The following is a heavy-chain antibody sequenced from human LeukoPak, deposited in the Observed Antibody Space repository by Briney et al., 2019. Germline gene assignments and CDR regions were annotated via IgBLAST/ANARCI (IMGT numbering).Heavy chain of an antibody. CDR3: ARGDGSSWYGHFDY. Sequence: KPSQTLSLTCAVSGDSISRGGFYWHWIRQPPGKGLEWIGYIYHSGSNYNNPSLKSRVTISVDRSKNQFSLRLSSVTAADTAVYYCARGDGSSWYGHFDYWGQGTRVTVSS. D-gene: IGHD3-22*01. V-gene: IGHV4-30-2*01. CDR2: IYHSGSN. J-gene: IGHJ4*02. CDR1: GDSISRGGFY.